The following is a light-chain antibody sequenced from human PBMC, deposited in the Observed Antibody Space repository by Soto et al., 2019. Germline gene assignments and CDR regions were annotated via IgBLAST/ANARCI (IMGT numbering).Light chain of an antibody. CDR2: GSS. CDR3: QEYGSSPTYT. J-gene: IGKJ2*01. CDR1: QSVSSRY. V-gene: IGKV3-20*01. Sequence: IVLTQSPGTLSLSPGERATLSCRASQSVSSRYVAWYQQKPGQAPRLLIYGSSSRATGIPDRFSRRGSGTDFTLTISGLETEDFSVYYCQEYGSSPTYTFGQGTNLQIK.